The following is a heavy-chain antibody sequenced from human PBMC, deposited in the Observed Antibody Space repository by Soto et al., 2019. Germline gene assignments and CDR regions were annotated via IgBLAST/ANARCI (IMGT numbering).Heavy chain of an antibody. D-gene: IGHD2-15*01. CDR3: ASGYCSGGSCYSRFFHY. J-gene: IGHJ4*02. CDR2: IYYSGST. Sequence: PSETLSLTCTASGGAISSYCWSWIRQPPGKGLEWIGYIYYSGSTNYNPSLKSRVTISVDTSNNQFSLKLSSVTAADTAVYYCASGYCSGGSCYSRFFHYWGQGTLVTVS. V-gene: IGHV4-59*08. CDR1: GGAISSYC.